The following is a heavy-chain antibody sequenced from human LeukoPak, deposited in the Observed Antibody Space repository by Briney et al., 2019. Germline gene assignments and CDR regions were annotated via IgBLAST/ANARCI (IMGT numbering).Heavy chain of an antibody. V-gene: IGHV3-64*01. CDR3: ARVVTFGYFDL. J-gene: IGHJ2*01. Sequence: GGSLRLSCAASGFTFSGYAMSWVRQAPGKGLEYVSAISSNGGSTYYANSVKGRFTISRDNSKNTLYLQMGSLRAEDMAVYYCARVVTFGYFDLWGRGTLVTVSS. CDR1: GFTFSGYA. CDR2: ISSNGGST.